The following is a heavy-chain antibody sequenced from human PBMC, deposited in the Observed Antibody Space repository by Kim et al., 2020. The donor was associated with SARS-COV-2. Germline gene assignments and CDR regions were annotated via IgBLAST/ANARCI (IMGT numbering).Heavy chain of an antibody. CDR2: MYYSGSA. CDR3: VRHRGQWLRNSFDY. D-gene: IGHD5-12*01. CDR1: GGSISSSSYY. J-gene: IGHJ4*02. Sequence: SETLSLTCTVSGGSISSSSYYWGWIRQPPGKGLEWIGSMYYSGSAYYNPSLKSRVTISVDTSKNQFSLKLSSVTAADTAVYYCVRHRGQWLRNSFDYWGQGTLVTVYS. V-gene: IGHV4-39*01.